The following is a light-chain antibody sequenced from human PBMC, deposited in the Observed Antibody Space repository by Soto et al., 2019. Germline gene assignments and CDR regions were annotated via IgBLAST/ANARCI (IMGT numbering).Light chain of an antibody. CDR3: AAWDDSLRALV. CDR1: SSNIGSNY. CDR2: RNN. V-gene: IGLV1-47*01. J-gene: IGLJ2*01. Sequence: QSVLTQPTSTSGTPGQRVTISCSGSSSNIGSNYVYWYQQLPGTAPKLLIYRNNQRPSGVPDRFSGSKSGTSASLAISGLRSEDEADYFCAAWDDSLRALVFGGGTKLTVL.